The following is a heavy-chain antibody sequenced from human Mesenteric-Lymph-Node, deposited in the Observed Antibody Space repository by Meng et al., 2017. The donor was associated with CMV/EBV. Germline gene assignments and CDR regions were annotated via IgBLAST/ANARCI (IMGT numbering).Heavy chain of an antibody. CDR1: GFPFSSSA. CDR3: AKVRLWFGESRRDY. CDR2: ISGSGGST. V-gene: IGHV3-23*01. Sequence: SGFPFSSSAMRWVRQAPGKGLEWVSAISGSGGSTYYADSVKGRFTISRDNSKNTLYLQMNSLRAEDTAVYYCAKVRLWFGESRRDYWGQGTLVTVSS. J-gene: IGHJ4*02. D-gene: IGHD3-10*01.